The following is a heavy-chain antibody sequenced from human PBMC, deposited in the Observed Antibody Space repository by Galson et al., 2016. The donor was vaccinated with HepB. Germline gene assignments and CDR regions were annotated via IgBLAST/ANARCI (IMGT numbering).Heavy chain of an antibody. J-gene: IGHJ3*01. CDR2: IIPIFGTA. D-gene: IGHD3-10*01. V-gene: IGHV1-69*13. Sequence: SVKVSCKASGGTFSRNGISWVRQAPGQGLEWMGGIIPIFGTANYAQNFQGRVTITADESTSTVYMQMNSLRVEDTAVYYCARNISVASRGSDVWGQGTLVTVFS. CDR1: GGTFSRNG. CDR3: ARNISVASRGSDV.